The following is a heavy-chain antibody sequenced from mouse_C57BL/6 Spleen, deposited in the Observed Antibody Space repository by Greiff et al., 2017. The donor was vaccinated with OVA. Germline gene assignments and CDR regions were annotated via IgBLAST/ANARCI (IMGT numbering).Heavy chain of an antibody. V-gene: IGHV1-81*01. D-gene: IGHD1-1*01. J-gene: IGHJ3*01. CDR2: IYPRSGNT. CDR3: ARGGTTGFAY. CDR1: GYTFTSYG. Sequence: QVQLKESGAELARPGASVKLSCKASGYTFTSYGISWVKQRTGQGLEWIGEIYPRSGNTYYNEKFKGKATLTADKSSSTAYMELRSLASEDSAVYFCARGGTTGFAYWGQGTLVTVSA.